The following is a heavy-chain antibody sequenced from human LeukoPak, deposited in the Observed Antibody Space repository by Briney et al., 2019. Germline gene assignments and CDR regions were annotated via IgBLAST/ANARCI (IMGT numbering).Heavy chain of an antibody. CDR1: GYTFTSYD. V-gene: IGHV1-8*01. CDR3: ARALRDCTNGVCSYYFDY. Sequence: ASVKVSCKASGYTFTSYDINWVRQATGQGLEWMGWMNLNSGNTGYAQKFQGRVTMTRNTSISTAYMELSSLRSEDTAVYYCARALRDCTNGVCSYYFDYWGQGTLVTVSS. D-gene: IGHD2-8*01. J-gene: IGHJ4*02. CDR2: MNLNSGNT.